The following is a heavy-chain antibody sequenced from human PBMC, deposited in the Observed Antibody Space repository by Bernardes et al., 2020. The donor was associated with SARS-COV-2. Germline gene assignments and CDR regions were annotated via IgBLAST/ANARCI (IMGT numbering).Heavy chain of an antibody. CDR2: FYNNGRI. CDR3: ARGVNNYYDTDEYYYGWFDP. V-gene: IGHV4-30-2*01. D-gene: IGHD3-22*01. J-gene: IGHJ5*01. CDR1: DVSVSNGGYS. Sequence: SETLSLTCAVSDVSVSNGGYSWSWVRQAPGKALEWIGSFYNNGRIYNNPSLKSRVTMSVDRARNHYSLQLASASAADTAVYYCARGVNNYYDTDEYYYGWFDPWDQGTLVIGAS.